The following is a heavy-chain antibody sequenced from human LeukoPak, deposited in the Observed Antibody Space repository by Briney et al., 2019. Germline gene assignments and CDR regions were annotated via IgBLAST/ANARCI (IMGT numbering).Heavy chain of an antibody. D-gene: IGHD3-10*01. CDR3: ARVHYYYGSGSYYSDYYYYYMDV. Sequence: SETLSLTCTVSGYSISSGYYWGWIRQPPGKGLEWIGSIYYSGSTYYNPSLKGRVTISVDTSKNQFSLKLSSVTAADTAVYYCARVHYYYGSGSYYSDYYYYYMDVWGKGTTVTISS. J-gene: IGHJ6*03. CDR2: IYYSGST. V-gene: IGHV4-38-2*02. CDR1: GYSISSGYY.